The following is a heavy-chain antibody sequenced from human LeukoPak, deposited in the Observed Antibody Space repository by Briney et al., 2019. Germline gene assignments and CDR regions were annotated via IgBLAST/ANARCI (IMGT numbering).Heavy chain of an antibody. D-gene: IGHD2-15*01. CDR2: IYYSGNT. J-gene: IGHJ5*02. CDR1: GGSISSYY. CDR3: ARGSERFDP. Sequence: FETLSLTCTVSGGSISSYYWSWIRQPPGKGLEWIGYIYYSGNTNYNPSLKSRVTISVDTSNNQFSLKLSSVTAADTAVYYCARGSERFDPWGQGPLVPVTS. V-gene: IGHV4-59*01.